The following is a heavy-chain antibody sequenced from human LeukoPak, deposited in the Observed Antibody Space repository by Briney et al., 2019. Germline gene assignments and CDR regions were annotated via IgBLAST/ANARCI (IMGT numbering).Heavy chain of an antibody. CDR1: GGSISSSSYY. J-gene: IGHJ5*02. CDR3: ARHVEEWFDP. Sequence: SETLSLTCTVPGGSISSSSYYWGWIRQPPGKGLEWIGSIYYSGSTYYNPSLKSRVTISVDTSKNQFSLKLSSVTAADTAVYYCARHVEEWFDPWGQGTLVTVSS. V-gene: IGHV4-39*01. CDR2: IYYSGST.